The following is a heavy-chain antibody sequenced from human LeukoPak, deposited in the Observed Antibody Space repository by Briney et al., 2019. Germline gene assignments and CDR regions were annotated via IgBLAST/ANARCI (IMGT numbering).Heavy chain of an antibody. Sequence: GGSLRLSCAASGFTFSNYWMSWVRQAPGKGLEWLANINQDGSEIYYVDSVKGRFTISRDNGKNSLYLQTNSLRADDTAVYYCARDQGSMIVVRTTSWFFDLWGRGTLVTVSS. J-gene: IGHJ2*01. V-gene: IGHV3-7*01. CDR1: GFTFSNYW. CDR2: INQDGSEI. CDR3: ARDQGSMIVVRTTSWFFDL. D-gene: IGHD3-22*01.